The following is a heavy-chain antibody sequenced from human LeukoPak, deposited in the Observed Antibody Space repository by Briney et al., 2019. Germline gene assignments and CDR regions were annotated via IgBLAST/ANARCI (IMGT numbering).Heavy chain of an antibody. V-gene: IGHV4-30-4*08. Sequence: PSETLSLTCTVSGGSISSGEYYWSWIRQPPGKGLEWIGYIYYNGSTYYNPSLKSLVTISVDTSKNQFSLKLSSVTAADTAVYYCARGGGYSGYDSYYFDYWGQGTLVTVSS. CDR1: GGSISSGEYY. J-gene: IGHJ4*02. CDR3: ARGGGYSGYDSYYFDY. D-gene: IGHD5-12*01. CDR2: IYYNGST.